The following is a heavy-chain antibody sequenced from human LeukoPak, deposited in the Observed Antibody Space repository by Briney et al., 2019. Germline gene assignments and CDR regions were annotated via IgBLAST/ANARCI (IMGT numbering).Heavy chain of an antibody. CDR3: ARQSGSSTWSFDY. D-gene: IGHD6-13*01. J-gene: IGHJ4*02. CDR1: GGSFSGYY. V-gene: IGHV4-34*01. CDR2: VNHSGSV. Sequence: TSETLSLTCAVYGGSFSGYYWSWIRQPPGKGLEWIGEVNHSGSVHYNPFLKRRVTISLDTSKDQFSLKLSSVTAADTAVYYCARQSGSSTWSFDYWGQGTLVTVSS.